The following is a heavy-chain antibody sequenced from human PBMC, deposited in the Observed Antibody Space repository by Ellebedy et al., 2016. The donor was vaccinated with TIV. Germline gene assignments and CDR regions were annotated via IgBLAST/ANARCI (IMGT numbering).Heavy chain of an antibody. CDR1: GDPITGSHW. D-gene: IGHD3-10*01. V-gene: IGHV4-4*02. CDR3: ARDLGSGRYPGH. Sequence: GSLRLXXAVSGDPITGSHWWSWVRQPPGRGLEWIGEIYPGRSANYNPSLKSRVAMSVDESKNGFSLKLSSVTAADMAVYYCARDLGSGRYPGHWGQGTLVTVSS. J-gene: IGHJ4*02. CDR2: IYPGRSA.